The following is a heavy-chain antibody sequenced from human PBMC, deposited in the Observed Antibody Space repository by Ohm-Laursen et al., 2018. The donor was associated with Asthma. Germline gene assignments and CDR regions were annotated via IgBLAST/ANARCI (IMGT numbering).Heavy chain of an antibody. CDR1: GGSISTYY. CDR2: IHYSGST. J-gene: IGHJ6*02. Sequence: SDTLSLTCAVSGGSISTYYWSWIRQPPGKGLEWIGNIHYSGSTIYNPSLESRLTISVDTSKNQFSLKLSSVTAADTAVYYCARGHYYDSSGYYINYYYYYGMDVWGQGTTVTVSS. D-gene: IGHD3-22*01. V-gene: IGHV4-59*12. CDR3: ARGHYYDSSGYYINYYYYYGMDV.